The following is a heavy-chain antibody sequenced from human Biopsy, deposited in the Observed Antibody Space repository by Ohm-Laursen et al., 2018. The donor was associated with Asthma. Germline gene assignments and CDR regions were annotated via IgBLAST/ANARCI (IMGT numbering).Heavy chain of an antibody. V-gene: IGHV1-18*01. J-gene: IGHJ6*02. Sequence: ASVKVSCKTSGYTFNSAGITWVRQAPGQGLEWMGWISVYNGNTKVAQKLQDRVTMVTDTSTSTAYMELRSLRSDDTAVYFCARAVDYSHYYGIDVWGQGSTVTVS. CDR3: ARAVDYSHYYGIDV. D-gene: IGHD2-15*01. CDR2: ISVYNGNT. CDR1: GYTFNSAG.